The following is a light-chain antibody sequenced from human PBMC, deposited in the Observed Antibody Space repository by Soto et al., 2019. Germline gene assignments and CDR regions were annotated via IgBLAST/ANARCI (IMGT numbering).Light chain of an antibody. V-gene: IGKV1-5*03. J-gene: IGKJ1*01. Sequence: DIQMTQSPSTLSASVGDRVTITCRASQSSSDLLAWYQHKPGKAPKLLIYKASVLKSGVPSRFSGSGSGTEYTLTISSMQPDDFASYYCQQYNGYWTFGQGTKVEI. CDR3: QQYNGYWT. CDR2: KAS. CDR1: QSSSDL.